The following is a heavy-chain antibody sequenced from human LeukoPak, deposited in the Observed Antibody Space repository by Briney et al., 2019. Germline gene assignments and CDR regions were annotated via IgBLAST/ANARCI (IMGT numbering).Heavy chain of an antibody. J-gene: IGHJ4*02. CDR3: AGELPSPNDHHYFDY. V-gene: IGHV1-69*13. CDR2: IIPIFGTA. D-gene: IGHD1-1*01. CDR1: GGTFNSYA. Sequence: ASVKVSCKASGGTFNSYAISWVRQAPGQGLEWMGGIIPIFGTANYAQKFQGRVTVTADESTSTAYMELSSLRSEDTAVYYRAGELPSPNDHHYFDYWGQGTLVTVSS.